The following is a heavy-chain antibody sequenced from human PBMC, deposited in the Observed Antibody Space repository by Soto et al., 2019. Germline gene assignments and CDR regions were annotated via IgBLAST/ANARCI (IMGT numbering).Heavy chain of an antibody. CDR3: AREYGSSWFRFDY. CDR1: GGSISSAYEY. V-gene: IGHV4-30-4*01. CDR2: VHYGGST. J-gene: IGHJ4*02. Sequence: SETLSLTCTVSGGSISSAYEYWSWIRQPPGKGLEWIGYVHYGGSTHYRPSLKSRVIISVDTSKNQFSLRLSSVTAADTAVYYCAREYGSSWFRFDYWGQGTLVTVSS. D-gene: IGHD6-13*01.